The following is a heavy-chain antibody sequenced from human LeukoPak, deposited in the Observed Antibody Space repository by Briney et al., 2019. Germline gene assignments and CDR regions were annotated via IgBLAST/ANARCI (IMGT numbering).Heavy chain of an antibody. J-gene: IGHJ3*02. CDR3: ARDSAHAFDI. CDR2: IYHSGST. Sequence: SETLSLTCTVSGGSISSGSYYWSWIRQPPGKGLEWIGYIYHSGSTYHNPSLKSRVTISVDRSKNQFSLKLSSVTAADTAVYYCARDSAHAFDIWGQGTMVTVSS. V-gene: IGHV4-30-2*01. CDR1: GGSISSGSYY.